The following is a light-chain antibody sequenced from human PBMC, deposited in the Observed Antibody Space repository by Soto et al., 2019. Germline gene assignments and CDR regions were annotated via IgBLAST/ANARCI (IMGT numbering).Light chain of an antibody. CDR1: QDISNN. J-gene: IGKJ2*01. Sequence: DIQMTQSPSSLSASVGDRVTSTCQASQDISNNLHWYQLKPGKPPKLLIYDASNLETGVPSRFSGSGSGSDFTFTISSLQPEDVATYYCQQYDDLPRTFSQGTKLQIK. CDR2: DAS. CDR3: QQYDDLPRT. V-gene: IGKV1-33*01.